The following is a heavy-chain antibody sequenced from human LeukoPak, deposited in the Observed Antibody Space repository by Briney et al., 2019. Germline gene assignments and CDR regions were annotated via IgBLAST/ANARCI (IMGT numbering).Heavy chain of an antibody. CDR3: ARELRIVDTTMLSYYYYYYMDV. J-gene: IGHJ6*03. D-gene: IGHD5-18*01. Sequence: GGSLRLSCAASGFTFRNYWMGWVRQAPGKGLEWVANTKPDGSAEYYADSVRGRFTTSRDNANNLLYLQMNSLRAEDTAVYYCARELRIVDTTMLSYYYYYYMDVWGKGTTVTVSS. CDR1: GFTFRNYW. V-gene: IGHV3-7*03. CDR2: TKPDGSAE.